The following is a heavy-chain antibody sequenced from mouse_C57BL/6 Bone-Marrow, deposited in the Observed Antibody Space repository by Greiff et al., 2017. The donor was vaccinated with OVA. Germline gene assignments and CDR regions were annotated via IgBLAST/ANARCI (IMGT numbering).Heavy chain of an antibody. Sequence: QVQLQQSGPGLVQPSQSLSITCTVSGFSLTSYGVHWVRQSPGKGLEWLGVIWRGGSTDYNAAFMSRLSITKDNSKSQVFFKMNSLQADDTAIYYCAKNYYGSSYMYFDVWGTGTTVTVSS. J-gene: IGHJ1*03. CDR1: GFSLTSYG. CDR2: IWRGGST. V-gene: IGHV2-5*01. D-gene: IGHD1-1*01. CDR3: AKNYYGSSYMYFDV.